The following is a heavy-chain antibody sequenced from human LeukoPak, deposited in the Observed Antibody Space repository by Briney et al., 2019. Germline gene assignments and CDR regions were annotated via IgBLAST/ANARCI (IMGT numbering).Heavy chain of an antibody. J-gene: IGHJ6*02. CDR2: IYYSGSI. D-gene: IGHD5-24*01. Sequence: SETLSLTCTVSGGSISSSSYYWGWIRQPPGKGLEWIGSIYYSGSIYYNPSLKSRVTISVDTSKNQFSLKLSSVTAADTAVYYCAREGRWLQPRGYYYGMDVWGQGTTVTVSS. CDR1: GGSISSSSYY. V-gene: IGHV4-39*07. CDR3: AREGRWLQPRGYYYGMDV.